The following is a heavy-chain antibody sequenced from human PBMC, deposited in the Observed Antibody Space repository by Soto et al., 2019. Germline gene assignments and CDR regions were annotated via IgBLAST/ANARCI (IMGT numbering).Heavy chain of an antibody. V-gene: IGHV4-59*12. CDR3: ARSPEATVTAFDY. CDR2: FSYSGGT. CDR1: GGFISSYY. J-gene: IGHJ4*02. D-gene: IGHD4-17*01. Sequence: SETLSLTCSVSGGFISSYYWSWIRQPPGKGPEWMGFFSYSGGTSYNPSLKSRVTIPVDTSKNQFSLKLSSVTAADTAVYYCARSPEATVTAFDYWGQGTLVTVSS.